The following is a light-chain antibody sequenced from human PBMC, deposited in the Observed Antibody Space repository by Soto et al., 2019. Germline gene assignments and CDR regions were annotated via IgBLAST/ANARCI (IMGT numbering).Light chain of an antibody. J-gene: IGKJ1*01. V-gene: IGKV2-28*01. CDR3: MQDLQTPSWT. CDR1: QSLLHSNGYNY. Sequence: DIVMTQSPLSLPVTPGEPASISCRSSQSLLHSNGYNYLDWYLQKPGQSPQLLIYLGSNRASGVPDRFSGSGSGTDFTLKISRVEAEDVGVYYCMQDLQTPSWTFGQGTKV. CDR2: LGS.